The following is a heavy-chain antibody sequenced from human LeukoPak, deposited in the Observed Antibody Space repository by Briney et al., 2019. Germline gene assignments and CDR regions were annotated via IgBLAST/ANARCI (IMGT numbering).Heavy chain of an antibody. V-gene: IGHV4-61*02. CDR1: GGSMRSDSSF. J-gene: IGHJ5*02. CDR3: ARELGSDYGGYSP. D-gene: IGHD4-23*01. CDR2: IYATGNT. Sequence: ASETLSLTCSVSGGSMRSDSSFWSWIRQPAGKGLEWIGRIYATGNTNYNPSLERRVTISVDTSKNQFSLELTSVTAADTAVYYFARELGSDYGGYSPWGQGTLVTVSS.